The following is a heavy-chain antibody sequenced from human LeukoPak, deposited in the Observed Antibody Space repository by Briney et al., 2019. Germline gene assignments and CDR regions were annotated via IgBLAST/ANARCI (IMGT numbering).Heavy chain of an antibody. CDR1: GFSFSSYA. CDR2: ISKSGDST. V-gene: IGHV3-23*01. CDR3: ARDRTANYYYGMDV. D-gene: IGHD1-1*01. J-gene: IGHJ6*02. Sequence: GGSLRLSCAASGFSFSSYAMSWVRQAPGKGLEWVSAISKSGDSTFYADSVKGRFTISRDNSQNTLYVQMNSLRAEDTAVYYCARDRTANYYYGMDVWGQGTTVTVSS.